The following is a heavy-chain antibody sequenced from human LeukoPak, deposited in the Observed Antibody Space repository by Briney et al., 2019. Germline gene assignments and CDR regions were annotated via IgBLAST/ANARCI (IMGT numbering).Heavy chain of an antibody. Sequence: GGSLRLSCAVSGFTFDDYAMHWVRQAPGKGLEWVAFISYDGSYKYYADSVKGRFTISRDNSKNTLYLQMNSLRAEDTAVYYCAKDPRRYSRTGGYFDYWGQGTLVTVSS. CDR1: GFTFDDYA. CDR3: AKDPRRYSRTGGYFDY. D-gene: IGHD6-13*01. V-gene: IGHV3-30*18. CDR2: ISYDGSYK. J-gene: IGHJ4*02.